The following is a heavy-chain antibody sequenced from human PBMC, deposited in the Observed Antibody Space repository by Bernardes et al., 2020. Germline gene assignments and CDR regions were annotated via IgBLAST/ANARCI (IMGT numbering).Heavy chain of an antibody. CDR2: INHSGST. D-gene: IGHD4-17*01. CDR3: ARGSYGDYPGAGGYYYGMDV. J-gene: IGHJ6*02. CDR1: GWSFSGYY. V-gene: IGHV4-34*01. Sequence: SETLSLTCAVYGWSFSGYYWSWIRQPPGKGLEWIGEINHSGSTNYNPSLKSRVTISGETSKNQFPLKLSSVTAADTAVYYCARGSYGDYPGAGGYYYGMDVWGQGTTVTVSS.